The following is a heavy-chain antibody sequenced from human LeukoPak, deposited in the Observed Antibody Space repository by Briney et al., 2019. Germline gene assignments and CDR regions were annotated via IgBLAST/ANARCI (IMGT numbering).Heavy chain of an antibody. V-gene: IGHV3-9*03. D-gene: IGHD1-26*01. CDR3: AKGRSYSYTAHPFDY. J-gene: IGHJ4*02. Sequence: PGRSLRLSCAASGFTFDDYAMHWVRQAPGKGLEWVSGISWNSGGIGYVDSVKGRFTISRDSAKSSLYLQMNSLRAEDMAVYYCAKGRSYSYTAHPFDYWGQGTLVTVSS. CDR1: GFTFDDYA. CDR2: ISWNSGGI.